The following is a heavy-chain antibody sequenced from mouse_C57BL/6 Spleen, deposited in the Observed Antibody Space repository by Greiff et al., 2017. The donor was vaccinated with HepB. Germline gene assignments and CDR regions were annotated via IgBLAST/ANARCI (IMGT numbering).Heavy chain of an antibody. D-gene: IGHD1-1*01. CDR2: ISDGGSYT. J-gene: IGHJ1*03. V-gene: IGHV5-4*03. CDR3: ARGGPSYYGKGDWYFDV. Sequence: EVKLVESGGGLVKPGGSLKLSCAASGFTFSSYAMSWVRQTPEKRLEWVATISDGGSYTYYPDNVKGRFTISRDNAKNNLYLQMSHLKSEDTAMYYCARGGPSYYGKGDWYFDVWGTGTTVTVSS. CDR1: GFTFSSYA.